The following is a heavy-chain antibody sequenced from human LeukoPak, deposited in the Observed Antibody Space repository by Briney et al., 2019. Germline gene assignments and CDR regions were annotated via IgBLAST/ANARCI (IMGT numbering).Heavy chain of an antibody. Sequence: KPSETLSLTCTVSGGSISSYYWSWIRQPPGEGLEWIGYIYYSGSTNYNPSLKSRVTISVDTSKNQFSLKLSSVTAADTAVYYCARSRARDAFDIWGQGTMVTVSS. CDR3: ARSRARDAFDI. V-gene: IGHV4-59*01. CDR1: GGSISSYY. D-gene: IGHD6-6*01. J-gene: IGHJ3*02. CDR2: IYYSGST.